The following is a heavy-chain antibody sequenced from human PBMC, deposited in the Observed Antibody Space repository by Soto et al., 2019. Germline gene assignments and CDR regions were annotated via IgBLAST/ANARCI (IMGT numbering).Heavy chain of an antibody. D-gene: IGHD6-19*01. V-gene: IGHV4-30-2*01. CDR2: SYQSGVT. CDR3: AGMPYTSGLRFDP. J-gene: IGHJ5*02. CDR1: GASYSISTYS. Sequence: SEALSLTCNMSGASYSISTYSWGWIPQPPGKGLPWIGFSYQSGVTSYNPSLASRVSISLDRSNNQCSLNLKSVTAADTAVYFCAGMPYTSGLRFDPWGPGTLVTVSS.